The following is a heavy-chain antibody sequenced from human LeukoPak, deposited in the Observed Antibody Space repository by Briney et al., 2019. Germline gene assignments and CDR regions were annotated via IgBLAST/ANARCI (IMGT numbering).Heavy chain of an antibody. J-gene: IGHJ4*02. Sequence: ASVKVSCKASGYTXXGYYIHWXRXAXGQGXXXXXWVIPISGGKXCAQKFRGRVPLTTVTSIRTAFLELSRLTSDDTAVYYCARDLGGSGEDYWGQGTLVTVSS. CDR3: ARDLGGSGEDY. V-gene: IGHV1-2*02. D-gene: IGHD3-10*01. CDR1: GYTXXGYY. CDR2: VIPISGGK.